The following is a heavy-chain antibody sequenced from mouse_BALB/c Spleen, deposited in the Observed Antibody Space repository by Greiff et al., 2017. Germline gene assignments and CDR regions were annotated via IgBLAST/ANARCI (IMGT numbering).Heavy chain of an antibody. CDR3: ARVFRYYAMDY. J-gene: IGHJ4*01. Sequence: DVKLVESGGGLVQPGGSLKLSCAASGFTFSSYGMSWVRQTPDKRLELVATINSNGGSTYYPDSVKGRFTISRDNAKNTLYLQMSSLKSEDTAMYYCARVFRYYAMDYWGQGTSVTVSS. CDR1: GFTFSSYG. CDR2: INSNGGST. V-gene: IGHV5-6-3*01.